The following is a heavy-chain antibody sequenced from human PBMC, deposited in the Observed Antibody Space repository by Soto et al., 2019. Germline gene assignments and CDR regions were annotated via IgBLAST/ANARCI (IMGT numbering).Heavy chain of an antibody. Sequence: GGSLRLSCAASGFTFSSYGMHWVRQAPGKGLEWVAVISYDGSNKYYADSVKGRFTISRDNSKNTLYLQMNSLRAEDTAVYYCAKDGSGSGWYWFDPWGQGTLVTVSS. CDR3: AKDGSGSGWYWFDP. J-gene: IGHJ5*02. CDR1: GFTFSSYG. V-gene: IGHV3-30*18. D-gene: IGHD6-19*01. CDR2: ISYDGSNK.